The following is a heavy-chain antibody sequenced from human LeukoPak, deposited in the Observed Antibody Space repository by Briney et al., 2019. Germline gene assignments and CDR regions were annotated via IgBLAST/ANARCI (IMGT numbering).Heavy chain of an antibody. V-gene: IGHV3-23*01. CDR1: GFTFSSYS. Sequence: GGSLRLSCAASGFTFSSYSMNWVRQAPGKGLEWVSAISGGGGSTYYADSVKGRFTISRDNSKNTLYLQMNSLRAEDTAVYYCAKDQFPSYYYGSGTVDYWGQGTLVTVSS. CDR2: ISGGGGST. CDR3: AKDQFPSYYYGSGTVDY. D-gene: IGHD3-10*01. J-gene: IGHJ4*02.